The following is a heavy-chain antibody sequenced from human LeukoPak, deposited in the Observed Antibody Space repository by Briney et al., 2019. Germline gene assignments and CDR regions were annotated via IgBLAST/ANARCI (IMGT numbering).Heavy chain of an antibody. J-gene: IGHJ5*02. Sequence: SETLSLTCTVSGGSISSYYWSWIRQPPGKGLEWIGYIYYSGSTNYNPSLKSRVTISVDTSKNQFSLKLSSVTAADTAVYYCARLNRAPTYYDFWSGYPGDWFDPWGQGTLVTVSS. CDR2: IYYSGST. D-gene: IGHD3-3*01. CDR1: GGSISSYY. CDR3: ARLNRAPTYYDFWSGYPGDWFDP. V-gene: IGHV4-59*08.